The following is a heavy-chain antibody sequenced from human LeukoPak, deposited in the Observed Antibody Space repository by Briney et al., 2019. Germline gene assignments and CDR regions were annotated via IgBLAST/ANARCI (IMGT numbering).Heavy chain of an antibody. CDR1: GYTFTDYY. CDR2: INPNSGGT. V-gene: IGHV1-2*02. J-gene: IGHJ3*02. CDR3: ARDFSIGYSSSWGDLKLDI. Sequence: GASVTVSFKASGYTFTDYYMHWVRQAPGQGLEWMGWINPNSGGTNYAQKIQGRVTMARDTSISTAYMALSRLRSDDTTVYYCARDFSIGYSSSWGDLKLDIWGQGTMVTVSS. D-gene: IGHD6-13*01.